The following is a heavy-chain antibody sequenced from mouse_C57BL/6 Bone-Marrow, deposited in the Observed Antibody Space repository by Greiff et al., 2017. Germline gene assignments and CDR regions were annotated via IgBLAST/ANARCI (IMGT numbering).Heavy chain of an antibody. V-gene: IGHV1-64*01. CDR2: MHPNGGSP. Sequence: QVQLQQPGAELVKPGASVKLSCKASGYTFTNYWMHWVKQRPGQGLEWIGMMHPNGGSPDYNEKFKSEATLSVDKSSRTAYMELSSLTSEDSAVYYCARSYDYDDYTMDYWGQGTSVTESS. CDR1: GYTFTNYW. J-gene: IGHJ4*01. CDR3: ARSYDYDDYTMDY. D-gene: IGHD2-4*01.